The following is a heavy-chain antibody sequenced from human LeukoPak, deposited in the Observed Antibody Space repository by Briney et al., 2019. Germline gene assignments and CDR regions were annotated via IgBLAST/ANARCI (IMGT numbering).Heavy chain of an antibody. D-gene: IGHD6-6*01. CDR1: GFTFSSYG. V-gene: IGHV3-30*18. J-gene: IGHJ5*02. CDR2: ISYDGSNK. Sequence: GGSLRLSCAASGFTFSSYGMHWVRQAPGKGLEWVAVISYDGSNKYYADSVKGRFTISRDNSKNTLYLQMNSLRAEDTAVYYCTKDVIAAATDWFDPWGQGTLVTVSS. CDR3: TKDVIAAATDWFDP.